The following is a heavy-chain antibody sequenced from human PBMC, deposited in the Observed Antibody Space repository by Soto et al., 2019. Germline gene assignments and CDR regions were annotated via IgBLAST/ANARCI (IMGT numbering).Heavy chain of an antibody. CDR1: GGSISSGGYS. V-gene: IGHV4-30-2*01. CDR3: ARSGVVVVAATPGYYYYGMDV. J-gene: IGHJ6*02. D-gene: IGHD2-15*01. CDR2: IYHSGST. Sequence: SETLSLTCAVSGGSISSGGYSWSWIRQPPGKGLEWIGYIYHSGSTYYNPSLKSRVTISVDRSKNQFSLKLSSVTAADTAVYYCARSGVVVVAATPGYYYYGMDVWGQGTTVTVSS.